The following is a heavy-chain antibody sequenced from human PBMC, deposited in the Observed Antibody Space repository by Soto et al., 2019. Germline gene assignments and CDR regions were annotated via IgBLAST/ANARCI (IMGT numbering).Heavy chain of an antibody. J-gene: IGHJ4*01. CDR2: VGVAGPSR. V-gene: IGHV3-48*03. CDR3: VKGGGYAAFDS. D-gene: IGHD5-12*01. CDR1: GFIFRTSN. Sequence: EALLVESGGGLVQPGGSLRLSCAASGFIFRTSNMNWVRPAPGKGLEWVSCVGVAGPSRRYAESVRGRFDISRDNANDAPSLEMNRLRVEDTAVYFCVKGGGYAAFDSWGHAKLVSVSS.